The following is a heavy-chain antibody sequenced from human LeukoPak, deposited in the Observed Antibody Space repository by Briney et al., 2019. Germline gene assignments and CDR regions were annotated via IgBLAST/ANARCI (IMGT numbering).Heavy chain of an antibody. CDR1: GYTFTGYY. CDR3: ATMYSSGRRHFYYYYGMDV. CDR2: INPNSGGT. D-gene: IGHD6-19*01. J-gene: IGHJ6*02. Sequence: GSVKVSCKASGYTFTGYYMHWVRQAPGQGLEWMGWINPNSGGTNYAQKFQGRVTMTRDTSISTAYMELSRLRSDDTAVYYCATMYSSGRRHFYYYYGMDVWGQGTTVTVSS. V-gene: IGHV1-2*02.